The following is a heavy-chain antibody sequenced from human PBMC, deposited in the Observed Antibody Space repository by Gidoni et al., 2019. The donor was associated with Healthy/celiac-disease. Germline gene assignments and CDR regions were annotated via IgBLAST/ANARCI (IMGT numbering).Heavy chain of an antibody. Sequence: QVQLQESGPGLVKPSETLSLTCTVSGGSISSYYWSWIRQPPGKGLEWIGYIYYSGSTNYNPSLKSRVTISVDTSKNQFSLKLSSVTAADTAVYYCARDRGQWLVRGYFDYWGQGTLVTVSS. J-gene: IGHJ4*02. V-gene: IGHV4-59*01. CDR1: GGSISSYY. CDR2: IYYSGST. CDR3: ARDRGQWLVRGYFDY. D-gene: IGHD6-19*01.